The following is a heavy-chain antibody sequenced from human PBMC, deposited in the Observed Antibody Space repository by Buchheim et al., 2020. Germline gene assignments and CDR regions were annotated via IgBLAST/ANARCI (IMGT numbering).Heavy chain of an antibody. V-gene: IGHV1-46*01. D-gene: IGHD3-10*01. CDR2: INPRSGGT. Sequence: QVQLVQSGAEVKKPGASVKVSCKASGYTFSRYLMHWVRQAPGQGLEWMGIINPRSGGTSYAQKLQGRVTMTRDTSTSTVYLEVSSLRSEDTAVYYCAREVEDGSGTYGLDYWGQGTL. J-gene: IGHJ4*02. CDR1: GYTFSRYL. CDR3: AREVEDGSGTYGLDY.